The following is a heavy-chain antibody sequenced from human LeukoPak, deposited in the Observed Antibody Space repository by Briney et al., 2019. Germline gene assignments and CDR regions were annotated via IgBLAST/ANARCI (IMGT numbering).Heavy chain of an antibody. CDR3: ARIGGSGWYGGRVY. J-gene: IGHJ4*02. CDR2: INHSGST. V-gene: IGHV4-39*07. Sequence: SETLSLTCTVSGGSISSGGYYWSWIRQPPGKGLEWIGEINHSGSTNYNPSLKSRVTISVDTSKNQFSLKLSSVTAADTAVYYCARIGGSGWYGGRVYWGQGTLVTVSS. D-gene: IGHD6-19*01. CDR1: GGSISSGGYY.